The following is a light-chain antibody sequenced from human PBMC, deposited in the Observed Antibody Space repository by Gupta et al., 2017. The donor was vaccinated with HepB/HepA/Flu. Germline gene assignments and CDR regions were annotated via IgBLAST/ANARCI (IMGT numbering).Light chain of an antibody. J-gene: IGKJ2*01. CDR3: QQRSNLYT. V-gene: IGKV3-11*01. CDR2: DAS. CDR1: QSVSIY. Sequence: DIVLTQSPATLSLSPGERATLSCRASQSVSIYLAWYQQKPGQAPRLLIYDASNRATGIPARFSGSGSGTDFTLTISSREPEDFALYYCQQRSNLYTFGQGTKLEIK.